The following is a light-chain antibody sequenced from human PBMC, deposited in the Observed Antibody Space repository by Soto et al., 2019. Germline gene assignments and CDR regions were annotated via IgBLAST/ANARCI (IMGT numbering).Light chain of an antibody. Sequence: QSALTQPASVSGSPGQSITISCTGTSSDVGGYDYVSWYQQHPGRAPKLIIYEVSNRPSGISNRFSGSKSGNTASLSISGLQAEDEADNYCTSYRSSSARVFGTGTKVTVL. J-gene: IGLJ1*01. CDR3: TSYRSSSARV. V-gene: IGLV2-14*01. CDR1: SSDVGGYDY. CDR2: EVS.